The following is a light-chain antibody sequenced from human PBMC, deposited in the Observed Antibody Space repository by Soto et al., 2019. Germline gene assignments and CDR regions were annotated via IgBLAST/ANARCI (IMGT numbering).Light chain of an antibody. Sequence: EIVLTQSPATLSLSPGERATLSCRASQSVSSYLAWYQQKPGQAPRLLIYDASNRATGIPARFSGSGSGTAFTLTSSSLEPEDFAVYYCQQRSNWPTTFGPGTKVDIK. V-gene: IGKV3-11*01. J-gene: IGKJ3*01. CDR2: DAS. CDR1: QSVSSY. CDR3: QQRSNWPTT.